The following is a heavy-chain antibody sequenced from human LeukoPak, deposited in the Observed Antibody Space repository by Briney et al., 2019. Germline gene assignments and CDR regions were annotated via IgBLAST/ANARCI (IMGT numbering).Heavy chain of an antibody. J-gene: IGHJ4*02. CDR1: GDSISGYY. CDR2: VYHTGHT. CDR3: ARHIFGHLFDY. Sequence: SETLSLTRTVSGDSISGYYWSWIPQPPGKGLEWIGYVYHTGHTHYSPSLKSRVTVSLDTSRDQVSLMLSSVTAADTAVYYCARHIFGHLFDYWGQGTLVLVSS. D-gene: IGHD3-3*02. V-gene: IGHV4-59*01.